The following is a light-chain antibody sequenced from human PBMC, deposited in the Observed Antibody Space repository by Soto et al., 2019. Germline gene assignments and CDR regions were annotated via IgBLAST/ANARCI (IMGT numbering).Light chain of an antibody. Sequence: DIPMTQSPSSLSASVGDRVTITCRASQVINNYLAWYQQKPGKVPKLLIYAASTLQSGVTLRFSGSGSGTDFTLTISSLQPEDVATYYCQKYNSAPWTFGQGTKVEIK. CDR1: QVINNY. V-gene: IGKV1-27*01. J-gene: IGKJ1*01. CDR3: QKYNSAPWT. CDR2: AAS.